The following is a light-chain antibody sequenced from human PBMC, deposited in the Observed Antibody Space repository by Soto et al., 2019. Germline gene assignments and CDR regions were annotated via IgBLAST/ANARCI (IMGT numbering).Light chain of an antibody. CDR2: DAS. V-gene: IGKV3-20*01. Sequence: EIVLTQSPGTLSLSPGERATLSCRASQSVSSSYLAWYQQKPGQAPRLLIYDASTRATGIPDRFSGSGSGTDFNLTFSRLEPEDFAVYFCHQYATSPLTFGGGTKVDIK. CDR1: QSVSSSY. J-gene: IGKJ4*01. CDR3: HQYATSPLT.